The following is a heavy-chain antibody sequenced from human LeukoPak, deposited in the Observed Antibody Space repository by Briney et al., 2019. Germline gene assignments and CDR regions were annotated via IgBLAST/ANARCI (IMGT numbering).Heavy chain of an antibody. J-gene: IGHJ4*02. Sequence: SETLSLTCTVSGGSISSTTYYWGWIRQPPGKGLEWIGNIYYRGSTYYNPSLKSRVTISVDTSKNQFSLKLSSVTAADTAVYYCARDYCTNGVCYGFYWGQGTLVTVSS. D-gene: IGHD2-8*01. V-gene: IGHV4-39*02. CDR2: IYYRGST. CDR3: ARDYCTNGVCYGFY. CDR1: GGSISSTTYY.